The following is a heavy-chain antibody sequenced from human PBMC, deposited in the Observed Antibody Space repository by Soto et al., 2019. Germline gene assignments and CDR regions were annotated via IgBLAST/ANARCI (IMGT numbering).Heavy chain of an antibody. CDR3: ASAVITIFGVVLVPGEF. J-gene: IGHJ4*02. Sequence: ASVKVSCKASGSTFTSYGISWVGQPPGQVLEWLGWISAHNGNRNYAQKLQGRVTMTTDTPTSTPYIWLRSLKSDDTPVYYCASAVITIFGVVLVPGEFWGQGTLVTVAS. CDR2: ISAHNGNR. D-gene: IGHD3-3*01. CDR1: GSTFTSYG. V-gene: IGHV1-18*04.